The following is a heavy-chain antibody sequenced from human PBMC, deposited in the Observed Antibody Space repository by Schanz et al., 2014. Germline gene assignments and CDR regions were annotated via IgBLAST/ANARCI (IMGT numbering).Heavy chain of an antibody. D-gene: IGHD3-9*01. CDR3: ARDSRPNYDFLTAYYSIDY. V-gene: IGHV3-30-3*01. J-gene: IGHJ4*02. Sequence: QVQLVESGGGVVQPGRSLRLSCAAYGFTLSSYAMHWVRQAPGKGLEWVAVISNDGSIKYYADSVEGRFTISRDNSRNTLYLQMNSLRTEDTAVYYCARDSRPNYDFLTAYYSIDYWGQGTLVTVSS. CDR1: GFTLSSYA. CDR2: ISNDGSIK.